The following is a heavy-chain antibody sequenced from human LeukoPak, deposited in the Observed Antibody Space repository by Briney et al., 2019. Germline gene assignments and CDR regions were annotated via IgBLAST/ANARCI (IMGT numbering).Heavy chain of an antibody. J-gene: IGHJ4*02. CDR2: INTNTGNP. V-gene: IGHV7-4-1*02. CDR3: ARDQYGGNSNFDY. CDR1: GYTFITYG. Sequence: EASVKVSCKASGYTFITYGITWVRQAPGQGLEWMGWINTNTGNPTYAQGFTGRFVFSLDTSVSTAYLQISSLKAEDTAVYYCARDQYGGNSNFDYWGQGTLVTVSS. D-gene: IGHD4-23*01.